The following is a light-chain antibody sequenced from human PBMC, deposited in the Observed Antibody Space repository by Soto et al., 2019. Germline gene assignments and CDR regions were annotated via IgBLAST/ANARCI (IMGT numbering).Light chain of an antibody. Sequence: QSARTQPASVSGSPGQSITISCNGTSSDVGGYKYVSWYQHHPGKAPKLMIYDVTNRPSGVSNRFSGSKSGNTASLTISGLQAEDEADYYCTSYTTSSPYLVFGGGTKVTVL. CDR2: DVT. CDR3: TSYTTSSPYLV. V-gene: IGLV2-14*03. J-gene: IGLJ3*02. CDR1: SSDVGGYKY.